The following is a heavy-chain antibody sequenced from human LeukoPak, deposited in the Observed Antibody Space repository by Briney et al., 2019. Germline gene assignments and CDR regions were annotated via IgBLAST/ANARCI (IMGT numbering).Heavy chain of an antibody. CDR2: IRSKAYGGTT. V-gene: IGHV3-49*04. D-gene: IGHD1-26*01. CDR1: GFTFGDYA. J-gene: IGHJ4*02. CDR3: TRAVGATLFDY. Sequence: PGRSLRLSCTASGFTFGDYAMSWVRQAPGKGLEWVGFIRSKAYGGTTEYAASVKGRFTISRDDSKSIAHLQMNSLKTEDTAVYYCTRAVGATLFDYWGQGTLVTVSS.